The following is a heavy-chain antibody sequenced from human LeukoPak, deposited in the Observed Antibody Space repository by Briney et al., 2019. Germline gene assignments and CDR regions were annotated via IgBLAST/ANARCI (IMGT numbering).Heavy chain of an antibody. D-gene: IGHD5-24*01. V-gene: IGHV1-69*05. CDR2: IIPIFGTA. Sequence: ASVKVSCKASGGTFSSYAISWVRQAPGQGLEWMGGIIPIFGTANYAQKLQGRVTMTTDTSTSTAYMELRSLRSDDTAVYYCARGPRGYKNAFDIWGQGTMVTVSS. J-gene: IGHJ3*02. CDR1: GGTFSSYA. CDR3: ARGPRGYKNAFDI.